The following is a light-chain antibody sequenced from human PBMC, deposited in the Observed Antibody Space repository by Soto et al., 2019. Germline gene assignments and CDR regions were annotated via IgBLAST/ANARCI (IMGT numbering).Light chain of an antibody. V-gene: IGLV2-23*01. CDR3: CSYAGYNTYV. CDR2: EGT. CDR1: SSDVGTYNL. J-gene: IGLJ1*01. Sequence: QSVLTQPASVSGSPGQSITISCTGTSSDVGTYNLVSWYQHHPGKAPKLILYEGTKRPSGVSNRFSGSTSGSTASLTISGLQADDQTDYYCCSYAGYNTYVFGTGTKLTVL.